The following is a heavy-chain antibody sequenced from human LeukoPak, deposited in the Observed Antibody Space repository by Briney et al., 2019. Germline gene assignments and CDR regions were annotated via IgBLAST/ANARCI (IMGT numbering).Heavy chain of an antibody. J-gene: IGHJ4*02. D-gene: IGHD4-17*01. V-gene: IGHV4-38-2*02. CDR3: ASRTVTTKNDY. CDR2: IYHSGST. Sequence: ASETLSLTCTVSGYSISSGYYWGWLRQPPGKGLEWIGSIYHSGSTYYNPSLKSRVTISVDTSKNQFSLKLSSVTAADTAVYYCASRTVTTKNDYWGQGTLVTVSS. CDR1: GYSISSGYY.